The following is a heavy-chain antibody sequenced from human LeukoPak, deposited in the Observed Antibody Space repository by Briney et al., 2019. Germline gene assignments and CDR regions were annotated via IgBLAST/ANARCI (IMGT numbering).Heavy chain of an antibody. Sequence: GGSLRLSCAASGFSVSRNYMTWVRQAPGKGLEWVSYISSSSSTIHYADSVKGRFTISRDNAKNSLYLQMNSLRTEDTAVYYCAKEGTPHVSTWYDLWGQGTQVIVSS. D-gene: IGHD3-10*01. CDR1: GFSVSRNY. CDR2: ISSSSSTI. CDR3: AKEGTPHVSTWYDL. V-gene: IGHV3-48*01. J-gene: IGHJ5*02.